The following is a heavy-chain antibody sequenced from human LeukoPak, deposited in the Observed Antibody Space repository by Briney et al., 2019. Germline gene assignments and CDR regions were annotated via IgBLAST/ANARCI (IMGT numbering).Heavy chain of an antibody. Sequence: SETLSLTCTVSGGSISGYYWSWIRQRPGKGLEWIGYFHHSVGTNYNPALRSRVTISVDTSKIQFSLKVKSVTAADTAAYYCAGSNDYSSLRGGMDVWGQGTTVIVSS. CDR3: AGSNDYSSLRGGMDV. V-gene: IGHV4-59*12. CDR2: FHHSVGT. D-gene: IGHD4-11*01. J-gene: IGHJ6*02. CDR1: GGSISGYY.